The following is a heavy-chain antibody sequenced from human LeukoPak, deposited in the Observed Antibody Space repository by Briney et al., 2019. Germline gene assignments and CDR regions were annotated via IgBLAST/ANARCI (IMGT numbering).Heavy chain of an antibody. CDR1: GFTFTSYG. CDR2: ISGYSGAT. CDR3: AKDRSSSARED. J-gene: IGHJ4*02. D-gene: IGHD2-2*01. Sequence: ASVKVSCKTSGFTFTSYGISWVRQAPGQGLEWVGWISGYSGATNYARKFRDRLTMTTDTSTTTAYMELRSLRSDDTAVYYCAKDRSSSAREDWGQGTLVTVSS. V-gene: IGHV1-18*01.